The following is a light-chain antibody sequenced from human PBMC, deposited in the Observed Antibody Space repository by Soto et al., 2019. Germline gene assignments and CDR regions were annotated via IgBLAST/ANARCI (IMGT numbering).Light chain of an antibody. J-gene: IGKJ1*01. CDR3: QQYNNWPRT. CDR2: DAS. CDR1: QSVSSN. Sequence: EIMMTQSPAPLSVSPGERATLSFRANQSVSSNLAWYQQKPGQAPRLLIYDASTRATSIPARFSGSGSGTEFTLTISSLQSEDFAVYYCQQYNNWPRTFGQGTKVDIK. V-gene: IGKV3-15*01.